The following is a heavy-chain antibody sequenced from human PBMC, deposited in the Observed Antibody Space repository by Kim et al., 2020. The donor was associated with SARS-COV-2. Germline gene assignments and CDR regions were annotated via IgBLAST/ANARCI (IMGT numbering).Heavy chain of an antibody. Sequence: GGSLRLSCAASGFTFSNYSMNWVRQAPGKGLEWVSSISRSSGYIYYADSVKGRFTISRDNAKNSLYLQMNSLRAEDTAVYYCAKLGYCSSTTTCLRAFDILGQETMATVST. V-gene: IGHV3-21*01. J-gene: IGHJ3*02. D-gene: IGHD2-2*01. CDR3: AKLGYCSSTTTCLRAFDI. CDR1: GFTFSNYS. CDR2: ISRSSGYI.